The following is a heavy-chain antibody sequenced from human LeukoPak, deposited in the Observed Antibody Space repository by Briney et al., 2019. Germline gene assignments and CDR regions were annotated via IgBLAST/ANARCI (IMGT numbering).Heavy chain of an antibody. D-gene: IGHD3-22*01. Sequence: ASVKVSCKASGYTLTGYYMHGVRQAPGQGLEWMGWINPNSGGTNYAQKFQGRATMARDTSISTAYMELSRLRSDDTAVYYCARGYDSSGYGDYWGQGTLVTVSS. V-gene: IGHV1-2*02. CDR3: ARGYDSSGYGDY. CDR1: GYTLTGYY. J-gene: IGHJ4*02. CDR2: INPNSGGT.